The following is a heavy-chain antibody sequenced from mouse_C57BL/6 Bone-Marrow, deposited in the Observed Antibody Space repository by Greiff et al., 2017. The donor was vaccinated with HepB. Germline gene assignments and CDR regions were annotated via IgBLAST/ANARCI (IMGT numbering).Heavy chain of an antibody. D-gene: IGHD1-1*01. CDR3: ARSSPWFAY. J-gene: IGHJ3*01. Sequence: QVQLQQSGAELVRPGASVKLSCKASGYTFTDYYINWVKQRPGQGLEWIARIYPGSGNTYYNEKFKGKATLTAEKSSSTAYMQLSSLTSEDSAVYFCARSSPWFAYWGQGTLVTVSA. CDR2: IYPGSGNT. V-gene: IGHV1-76*01. CDR1: GYTFTDYY.